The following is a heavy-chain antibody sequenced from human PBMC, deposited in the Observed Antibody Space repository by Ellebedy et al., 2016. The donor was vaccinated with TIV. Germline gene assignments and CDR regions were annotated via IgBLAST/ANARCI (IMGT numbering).Heavy chain of an antibody. CDR3: ARERDLSDNSGYLGH. CDR1: GFTFSSYA. Sequence: PGGSLRLSCAASGFTFSSYAMSWVRQAPGKGLEWVSPISGSAGSTYYADSVKGRFAISRDNSKNTLYLQMDSLRAEDTAMYYCARERDLSDNSGYLGHWGQGTLVTVSS. J-gene: IGHJ5*02. CDR2: ISGSAGST. D-gene: IGHD3-22*01. V-gene: IGHV3-23*01.